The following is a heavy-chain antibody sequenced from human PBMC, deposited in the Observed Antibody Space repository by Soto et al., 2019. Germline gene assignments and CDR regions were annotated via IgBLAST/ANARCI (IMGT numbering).Heavy chain of an antibody. V-gene: IGHV1-46*01. CDR3: ARAMDIVLMVYAIPKGYFDY. D-gene: IGHD2-8*01. CDR1: GYTFTSYY. J-gene: IGHJ4*02. Sequence: ASVKVSCKASGYTFTSYYMHWVRQAPGQGLEWMGRINASNGSTSYSQKFQGRVTITRDTSASTAYMELSSLRSEDTAVYYCARAMDIVLMVYAIPKGYFDYWGQGTLVTVSS. CDR2: INASNGST.